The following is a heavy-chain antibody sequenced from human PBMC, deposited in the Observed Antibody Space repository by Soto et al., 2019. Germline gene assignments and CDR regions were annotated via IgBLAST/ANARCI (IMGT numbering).Heavy chain of an antibody. V-gene: IGHV3-73*02. CDR3: TRPNGGEDYYYYGMDV. CDR1: GFTFSGSA. D-gene: IGHD2-8*01. CDR2: IRSKANSYAT. J-gene: IGHJ6*02. Sequence: EVQLVESGGGLVQPGRSLKLSCAASGFTFSGSAMQWVRQASGKGLEWVGRIRSKANSYATAYAASVKGRFTISRDDSKNTAYLQMNSLKTEDTAVYYCTRPNGGEDYYYYGMDVWGQGTTVTVSS.